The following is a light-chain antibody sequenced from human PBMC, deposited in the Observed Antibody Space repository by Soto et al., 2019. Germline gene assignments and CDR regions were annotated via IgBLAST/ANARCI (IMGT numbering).Light chain of an antibody. CDR2: AAS. CDR1: QGISNY. J-gene: IGKJ1*01. Sequence: DIQMTQSPSSLSASVGDRVTITCRASQGISNYLAWYQQKPGKVPKLLIYAASTLQSGVPSRFSGSGSGTDFTLTISSLQAEDVAVYYCQQYYSNPTFGQGTKVEIK. CDR3: QQYYSNPT. V-gene: IGKV1-27*01.